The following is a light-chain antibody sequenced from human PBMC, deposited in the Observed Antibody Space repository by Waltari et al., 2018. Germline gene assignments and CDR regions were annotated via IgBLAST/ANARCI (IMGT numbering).Light chain of an antibody. J-gene: IGLJ2*01. Sequence: QAVVTQEPSLTVSPGGTVTLTCDYSTGAVTSGHYPYWVKQKPGQAPRTLIYDTSDKHSWTPARFAGSLLGGKAALTLSGAQPDYEADDYCLLSYSDTRVVGGGTKLTVL. V-gene: IGLV7-46*01. CDR3: LLSYSDTRV. CDR2: DTS. CDR1: TGAVTSGHY.